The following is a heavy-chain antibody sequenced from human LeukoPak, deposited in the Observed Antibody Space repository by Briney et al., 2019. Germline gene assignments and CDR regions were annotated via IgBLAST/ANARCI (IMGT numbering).Heavy chain of an antibody. CDR1: GYTFTSYY. CDR2: INAGNGNT. Sequence: ASVKVSCKASGYTFTSYYMHWVRQAPGQRLEWMGWINAGNGNTKYSQEFQGRVTFTRATPASTAYMELRSLRPEDMAVYYCARSGSYYDYYYYMDVWGTGTTVIVSS. CDR3: ARSGSYYDYYYYMDV. D-gene: IGHD1-26*01. V-gene: IGHV1-3*03. J-gene: IGHJ6*03.